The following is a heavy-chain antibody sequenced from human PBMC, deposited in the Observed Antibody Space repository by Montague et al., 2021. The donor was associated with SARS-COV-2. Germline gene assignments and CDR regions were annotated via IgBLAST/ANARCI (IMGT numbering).Heavy chain of an antibody. Sequence: SETLSLTCTVSGGSISSSSYYWVWIRQPPGKGLEWIGSIYYSGSTYYNPSLKSRVTISVDTSKNQFSLKLSSVTAADTAVYYCVEIVGAADYWGQGTLVTVSS. CDR3: VEIVGAADY. CDR1: GGSISSSSYY. D-gene: IGHD1-26*01. CDR2: IYYSGST. J-gene: IGHJ4*02. V-gene: IGHV4-39*01.